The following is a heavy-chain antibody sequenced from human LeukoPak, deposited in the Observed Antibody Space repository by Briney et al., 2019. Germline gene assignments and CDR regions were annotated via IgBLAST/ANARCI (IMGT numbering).Heavy chain of an antibody. Sequence: PGGSLRLSCAASGFTFSSYEMNWVRQAPGKGLEWVSYISSGGSTIKYADSVKGRFTVSRDNAKKSLYLQMNSLRAEDTAVYYCGRSQNYNDSSGYSYWGQGTLVTVSS. D-gene: IGHD3-22*01. J-gene: IGHJ4*02. CDR2: ISSGGSTI. CDR1: GFTFSSYE. CDR3: GRSQNYNDSSGYSY. V-gene: IGHV3-48*03.